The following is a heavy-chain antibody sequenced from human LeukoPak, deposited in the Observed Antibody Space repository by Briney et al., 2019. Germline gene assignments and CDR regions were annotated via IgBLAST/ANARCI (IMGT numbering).Heavy chain of an antibody. D-gene: IGHD1-26*01. J-gene: IGHJ4*02. V-gene: IGHV3-21*01. CDR1: GFTLSSYS. CDR2: ISSSNSHI. Sequence: GGSLRLSCAASGFTLSSYSMNWGGQAPGKGLEGVSSISSSNSHIYYADSVKGRFTISRDNSKNTVYLQMNSLRAEDTAVYYCAKESGLSGSYYRAFDYWGQGTLVTVSS. CDR3: AKESGLSGSYYRAFDY.